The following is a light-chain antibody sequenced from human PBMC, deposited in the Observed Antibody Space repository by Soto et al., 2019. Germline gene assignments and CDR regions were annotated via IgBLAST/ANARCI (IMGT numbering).Light chain of an antibody. CDR2: DAS. CDR1: QDISNY. Sequence: DIQMTQSPSSLSASVGDRVTITCQASQDISNYLNWYQQKPGKAPKLLIYDASNLETGVPSRFSGSGSVTDFTFTISSLQPDDIASYYCQQYDNLPRYTFGQGTKLEIK. CDR3: QQYDNLPRYT. V-gene: IGKV1-33*01. J-gene: IGKJ2*01.